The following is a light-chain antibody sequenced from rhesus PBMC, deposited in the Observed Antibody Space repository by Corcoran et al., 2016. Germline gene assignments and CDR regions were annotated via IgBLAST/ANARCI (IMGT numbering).Light chain of an antibody. CDR1: QGITND. CDR3: QHYYTIPFT. V-gene: IGKV1-25*01. Sequence: DIQMTQSPSSLSASVGDRVTITCRASQGITNDLAWYRQKPGENPKLLIYEASSLQSGIPSRFSGSGSGTDFTLTISSRQSEDFATYYCQHYYTIPFTFGPGTKLDIK. J-gene: IGKJ3*01. CDR2: EAS.